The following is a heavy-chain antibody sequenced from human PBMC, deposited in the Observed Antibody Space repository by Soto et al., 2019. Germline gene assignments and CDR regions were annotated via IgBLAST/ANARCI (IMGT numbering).Heavy chain of an antibody. V-gene: IGHV1-46*01. CDR3: ARSRAPGASDAFDI. CDR2: INPSGGSP. J-gene: IGHJ3*02. D-gene: IGHD2-8*02. CDR1: GYTFTRHY. Sequence: ASVKVSCKASGYTFTRHYIYWVRQAPGEGLQWMGFINPSGGSPVYPRKFQGTVTMTSDTSTSTVYMELSSLRSEDTGVYYCARSRAPGASDAFDIWGQGTMVTVSS.